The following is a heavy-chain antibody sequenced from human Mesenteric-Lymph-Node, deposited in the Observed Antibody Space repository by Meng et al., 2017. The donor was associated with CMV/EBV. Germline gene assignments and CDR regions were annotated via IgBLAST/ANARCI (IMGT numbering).Heavy chain of an antibody. V-gene: IGHV3-23*01. CDR1: FSRFA. CDR3: AKDGAYGSGSYYKSWFDP. J-gene: IGHJ5*02. Sequence: FSRFAIGWVRRAPGKGLEWVSAISGSGGSTYYADSVKGRFTISRDNSKNTLYLQMNSLRAEDTAVYYCAKDGAYGSGSYYKSWFDPWGQGTLVTVSS. D-gene: IGHD3-10*01. CDR2: ISGSGGST.